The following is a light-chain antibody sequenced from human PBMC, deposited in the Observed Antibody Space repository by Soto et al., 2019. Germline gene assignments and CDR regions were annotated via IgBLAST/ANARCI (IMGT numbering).Light chain of an antibody. CDR2: SAS. Sequence: IQMTQSPSSLSASVGDRVIITCRASQGIGNSLAWYQQKAGRVPKLLMHSASTLLSGVPSRFSGSGSGTDCTHTISSLQPEDVATYYCKKYDSAPWTFGQGTKVEIK. J-gene: IGKJ1*01. V-gene: IGKV1-27*01. CDR1: QGIGNS. CDR3: KKYDSAPWT.